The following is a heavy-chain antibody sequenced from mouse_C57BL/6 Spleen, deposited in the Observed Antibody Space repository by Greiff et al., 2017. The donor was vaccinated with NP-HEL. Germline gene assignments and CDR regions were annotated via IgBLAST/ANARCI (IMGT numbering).Heavy chain of an antibody. CDR1: GYTFTDYE. CDR2: IDPETGGT. D-gene: IGHD4-1*01. J-gene: IGHJ3*01. Sequence: VQRVESGAELVRPGASVTLSCKASGYTFTDYEMHWVKQTPVHGLEWIGAIDPETGGTAYNQKFKGKAILTADKSSSTAYMELRSLTSEDSAVYYCTRLTGTGAYWGQGTLVTVSA. CDR3: TRLTGTGAY. V-gene: IGHV1-15*01.